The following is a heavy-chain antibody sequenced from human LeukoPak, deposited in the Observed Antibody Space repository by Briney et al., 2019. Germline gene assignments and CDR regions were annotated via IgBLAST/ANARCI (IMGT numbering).Heavy chain of an antibody. CDR2: IYYSGST. CDR1: GGSISSYY. D-gene: IGHD1-1*01. CDR3: ARARQLEPADY. Sequence: SETLSLTCTVSGGSISSYYWSWIRQPPGKGLEWIGYIYYSGSTNYNPSLKSRVTISVDTSKNQLSLKLSSVTAADTAVYYCARARQLEPADYWGQGTLVTVSS. V-gene: IGHV4-59*01. J-gene: IGHJ4*02.